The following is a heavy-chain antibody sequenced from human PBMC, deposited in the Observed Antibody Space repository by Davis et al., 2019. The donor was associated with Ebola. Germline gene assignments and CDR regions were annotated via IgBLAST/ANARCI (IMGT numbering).Heavy chain of an antibody. Sequence: GESLKISCAASGFTFSNAWMRWARQAPGKGLEWVGRIKSKTDGGTTDYAAPVKGRFTISRDDSKNTLYLQMNSLKTEDTAVYYCTTRVVYAIATPFPLFDYWGPGTLVTVSS. D-gene: IGHD2-8*02. CDR3: TTRVVYAIATPFPLFDY. J-gene: IGHJ4*02. CDR1: GFTFSNAW. V-gene: IGHV3-15*01. CDR2: IKSKTDGGTT.